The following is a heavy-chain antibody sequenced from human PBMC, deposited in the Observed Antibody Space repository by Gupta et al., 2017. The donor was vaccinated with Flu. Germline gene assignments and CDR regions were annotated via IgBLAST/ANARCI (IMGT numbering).Heavy chain of an antibody. CDR2: IRSSSSYI. Sequence: EVQLVESGGGLVKPGGSLRLSCAASGFTFSSYSMNWVRQAPGKGLEWVSSIRSSSSYIYYADSVKGRFTISRDNAKNSLYLQMNSLRAEDTAVYYCARERRSAFDYWGQGTLVTVSS. CDR3: ARERRSAFDY. J-gene: IGHJ4*02. V-gene: IGHV3-21*01. CDR1: GFTFSSYS. D-gene: IGHD3-3*01.